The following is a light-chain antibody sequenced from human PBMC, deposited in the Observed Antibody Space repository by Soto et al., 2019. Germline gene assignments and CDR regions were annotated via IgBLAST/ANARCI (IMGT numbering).Light chain of an antibody. CDR1: SSDVGGYNY. Sequence: QSALTQPPSASGSPGQSGTISCTGTSSDVGGYNYVSWYQHHPGKAPRLMIYEVSKRSSGFPDRFSGSKSGNTASLTVSGLQAEDEADYYCSSYEGTNSHVLFGEGTKLNVL. CDR2: EVS. CDR3: SSYEGTNSHVL. V-gene: IGLV2-8*01. J-gene: IGLJ2*01.